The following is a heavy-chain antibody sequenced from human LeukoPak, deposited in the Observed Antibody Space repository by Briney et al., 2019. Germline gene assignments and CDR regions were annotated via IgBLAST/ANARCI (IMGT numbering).Heavy chain of an antibody. J-gene: IGHJ4*02. Sequence: ASVKVSCKASGGTFSSYAISWVRQAPGQGLEWMGRIIPILGIANYAQKFRGRVTITADKSTSTAYMELSSLRSEDTAVYYCARDGRYSSSSDYWGQGTLVTVSS. CDR3: ARDGRYSSSSDY. CDR2: IIPILGIA. CDR1: GGTFSSYA. V-gene: IGHV1-69*04. D-gene: IGHD6-6*01.